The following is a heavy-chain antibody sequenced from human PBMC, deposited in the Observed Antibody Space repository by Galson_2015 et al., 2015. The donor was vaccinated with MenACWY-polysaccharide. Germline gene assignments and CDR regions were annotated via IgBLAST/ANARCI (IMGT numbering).Heavy chain of an antibody. J-gene: IGHJ4*02. CDR3: ARGRNSGAARTYFDY. D-gene: IGHD6-6*01. V-gene: IGHV4-34*01. CDR2: INHSGST. CDR1: GGSFSGYY. Sequence: LSLTCAVYGGSFSGYYWSWIRQPPGKGLEWIGEINHSGSTNYNPSLKSRVTISVDTSKNQFSLKLSSVTAADTAVYYCARGRNSGAARTYFDYWGQGTLVTVSS.